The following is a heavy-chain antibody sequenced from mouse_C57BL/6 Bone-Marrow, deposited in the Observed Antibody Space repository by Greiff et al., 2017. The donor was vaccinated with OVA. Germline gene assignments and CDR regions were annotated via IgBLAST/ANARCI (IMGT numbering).Heavy chain of an antibody. CDR3: VGGLRRVYYAMDY. J-gene: IGHJ4*01. V-gene: IGHV10-1*01. Sequence: EVMLVESGGGLVQPKGSLKLSCAASGFSFNTYAMNWVRQAPGKGLEWVARIRSKSNNYATYYADSVKDRFTISRDDSESMLYLQMNNLKTEDTAMYYCVGGLRRVYYAMDYWGQGTSVTVSS. CDR1: GFSFNTYA. CDR2: IRSKSNNYAT. D-gene: IGHD2-2*01.